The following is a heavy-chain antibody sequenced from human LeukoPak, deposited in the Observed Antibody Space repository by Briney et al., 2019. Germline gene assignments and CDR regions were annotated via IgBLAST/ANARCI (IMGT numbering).Heavy chain of an antibody. Sequence: ASVKVSCKASGYTFTHNFMHWVRQAPGQGLEWMGIINPSGDNTWYAQKFQGRVTMTRDMATSTDYMEVNSLRSEDTAVYYCAGDNSMGDSVWWFDPWGQGTLVTVSS. V-gene: IGHV1-46*01. CDR3: AGDNSMGDSVWWFDP. D-gene: IGHD5/OR15-5a*01. CDR2: INPSGDNT. J-gene: IGHJ5*02. CDR1: GYTFTHNF.